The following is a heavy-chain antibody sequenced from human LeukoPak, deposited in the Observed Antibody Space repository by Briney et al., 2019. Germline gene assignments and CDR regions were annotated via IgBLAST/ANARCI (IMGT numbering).Heavy chain of an antibody. CDR2: ISYDGSNK. V-gene: IGHV3-30*18. CDR3: AKLQAATPDFDY. CDR1: GFTVTNND. J-gene: IGHJ4*02. Sequence: GGSLRLSCAASGFTVTNNDMNWVRQAPGKGLEWVAVISYDGSNKYYADSVKGRFTISRDNSKNTLYLQMNSLRAEDTAVYYCAKLQAATPDFDYWGQGTLVTVSS. D-gene: IGHD2-15*01.